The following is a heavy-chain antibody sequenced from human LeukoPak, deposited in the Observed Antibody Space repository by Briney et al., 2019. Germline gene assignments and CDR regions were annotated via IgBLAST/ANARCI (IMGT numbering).Heavy chain of an antibody. CDR1: GFTFTNYA. J-gene: IGHJ4*02. V-gene: IGHV3-23*01. D-gene: IGHD6-13*01. Sequence: EGSLRLSCAASGFTFTNYAMTWVRQAPGKGLEWVSSIKDGDTYYADSVKGRFTISRDNSKNTLYLQMTSLRAEDAAVYYCAKGIGGAVDHWGQGTLVTVSS. CDR3: AKGIGGAVDH. CDR2: IKDGDT.